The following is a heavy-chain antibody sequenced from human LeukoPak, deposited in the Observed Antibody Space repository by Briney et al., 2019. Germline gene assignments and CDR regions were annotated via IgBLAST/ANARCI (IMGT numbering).Heavy chain of an antibody. CDR3: ARDTYYYGSGNLSFDY. V-gene: IGHV4-59*01. D-gene: IGHD3-10*01. CDR2: IYYSGNT. J-gene: IGHJ4*02. Sequence: SETLSLTCSVSGGSTSGYYWSWIRQPPGKGLEWIGYIYYSGNTNYNPSLKSRVTISVDTSKNQFSLDLYFVTAADTAVYYCARDTYYYGSGNLSFDYWGQGTLVTVSS. CDR1: GGSTSGYY.